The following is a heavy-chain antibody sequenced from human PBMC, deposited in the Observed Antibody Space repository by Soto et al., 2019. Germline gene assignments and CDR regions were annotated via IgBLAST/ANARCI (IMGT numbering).Heavy chain of an antibody. Sequence: HWVLQATGKGLACVALVRYDGNTNYHEDSVQVRFPISRDNSHPTLDLQMKSLRAEDTAVYYCARSRQDDCRSDWYGAFDIWGQGTMVRVSS. CDR2: VRYDGNTN. D-gene: IGHD6-19*01. V-gene: IGHV3-33*01. J-gene: IGHJ3*02. CDR3: ARSRQDDCRSDWYGAFDI.